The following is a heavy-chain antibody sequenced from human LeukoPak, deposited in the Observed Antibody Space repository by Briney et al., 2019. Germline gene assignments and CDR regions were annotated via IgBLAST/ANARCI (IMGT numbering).Heavy chain of an antibody. J-gene: IGHJ4*02. CDR1: GFTFSSYG. D-gene: IGHD5-18*01. CDR3: AKGGRRIQLWWSFDY. CDR2: ISYDGSNK. Sequence: GGFLRLSCAASGFTFSSYGMHWVRQAPGKGLEWVAVISYDGSNKYYADSVKGRFTISRDNSKNTLYLQMNSLRAEDTAVYYCAKGGRRIQLWWSFDYWGQGTLVTVSS. V-gene: IGHV3-30*18.